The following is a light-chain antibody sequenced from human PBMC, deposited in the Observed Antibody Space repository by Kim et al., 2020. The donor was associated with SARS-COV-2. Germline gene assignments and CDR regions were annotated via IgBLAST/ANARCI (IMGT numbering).Light chain of an antibody. CDR3: QQSDSTPYT. J-gene: IGKJ2*01. Sequence: ASVGDRVTSTCRASQSISTYLDWYQQKPGKAPKLMIYTASTLQSGVTSRFSGSGSGTDFTLTISSLQPEDFATYYCQQSDSTPYTFGQGTKLEI. CDR2: TAS. V-gene: IGKV1-39*01. CDR1: QSISTY.